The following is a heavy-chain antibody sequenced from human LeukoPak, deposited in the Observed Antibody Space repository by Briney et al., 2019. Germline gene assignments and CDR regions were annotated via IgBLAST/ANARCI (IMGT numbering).Heavy chain of an antibody. CDR2: IYYSGST. D-gene: IGHD1-1*01. V-gene: IGHV4-59*08. CDR3: ARLPLEGGAFDI. CDR1: GGSISSYY. Sequence: SETLSLTCTVSGGSISSYYWSWIRQPPGKGLEWIGYIYYSGSTNYNPSLKSRVTISVDTSKNQFSLKLSSVTAADTAVYYCARLPLEGGAFDIWGQGTMVTVSS. J-gene: IGHJ3*02.